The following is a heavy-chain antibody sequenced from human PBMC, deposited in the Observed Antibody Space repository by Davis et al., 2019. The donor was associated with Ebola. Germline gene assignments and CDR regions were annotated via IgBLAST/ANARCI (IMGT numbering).Heavy chain of an antibody. V-gene: IGHV3-30-3*01. D-gene: IGHD5-12*01. J-gene: IGHJ4*02. CDR3: ARDRVHIVATTLYYFDY. CDR2: ISYDGSNK. Sequence: GESLKISCAASGFTFSSYAMHWVRQAPGKGLEWVAVISYDGSNKYYADSVKGRFTISRDNSKNTLYLQMNSLSAEDTAVYYCARDRVHIVATTLYYFDYWAQGTLVTVSS. CDR1: GFTFSSYA.